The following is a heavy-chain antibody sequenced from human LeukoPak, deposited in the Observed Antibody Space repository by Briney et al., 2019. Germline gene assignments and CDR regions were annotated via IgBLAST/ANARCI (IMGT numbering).Heavy chain of an antibody. CDR1: GGSISSYY. Sequence: SETLSLTCTVSGGSISSYYWSWIRQPPGKGLEWIGYIYHSGSTNYNPSLKSRVTISVDTSKNQFSLKLSSVTAADTAVYYCAGRSSSGVDYWGQGTLVTVSS. D-gene: IGHD6-6*01. CDR3: AGRSSSGVDY. CDR2: IYHSGST. J-gene: IGHJ4*02. V-gene: IGHV4-59*08.